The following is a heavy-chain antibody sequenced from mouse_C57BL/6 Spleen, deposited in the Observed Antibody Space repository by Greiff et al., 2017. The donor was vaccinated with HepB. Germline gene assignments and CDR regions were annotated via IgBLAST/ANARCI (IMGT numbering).Heavy chain of an antibody. Sequence: EVQRVESGGGLVKPGGSLKLSCAASGFTFSSYAMSWVRQTPEKRLEWVATISDGGSYTYYPDNVKGRFTISRDNAKNNLYLQMSHLKSEDTAMYYCARGGYYPDYWGQGTTLTVSS. CDR2: ISDGGSYT. J-gene: IGHJ2*01. CDR1: GFTFSSYA. CDR3: ARGGYYPDY. V-gene: IGHV5-4*01.